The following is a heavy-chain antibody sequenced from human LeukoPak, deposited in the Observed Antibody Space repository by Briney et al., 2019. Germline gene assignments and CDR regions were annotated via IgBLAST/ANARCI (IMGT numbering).Heavy chain of an antibody. CDR2: ISGSGGST. J-gene: IGHJ4*02. Sequence: GGSLRLSCAASGFTFSSYAMSWVRQAPGKGLEWVSAISGSGGSTYYADSVKGRFTISRDNSKNTLYLQMNSVRAEDTAVYYCANYHYDSSGYYYVDAGYYFDYWGQGTLVTVSS. V-gene: IGHV3-23*01. D-gene: IGHD3-22*01. CDR3: ANYHYDSSGYYYVDAGYYFDY. CDR1: GFTFSSYA.